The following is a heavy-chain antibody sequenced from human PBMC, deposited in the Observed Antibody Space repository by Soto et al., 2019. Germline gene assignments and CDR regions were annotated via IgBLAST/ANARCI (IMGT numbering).Heavy chain of an antibody. D-gene: IGHD2-15*01. CDR2: IWYDGSNR. CDR1: GFTFSSYG. J-gene: IGHJ6*03. Sequence: QVQLVESGGGVVQPGRSLRLSCAASGFTFSSYGMHWVRQAPGKGLEWVAVIWYDGSNRYYADSVKGRFTISRDNSKNPLGLQMNSLRAEDTDVDYCARDQAVVADTRYYYMDVWGKGTTVTVCS. CDR3: ARDQAVVADTRYYYMDV. V-gene: IGHV3-33*01.